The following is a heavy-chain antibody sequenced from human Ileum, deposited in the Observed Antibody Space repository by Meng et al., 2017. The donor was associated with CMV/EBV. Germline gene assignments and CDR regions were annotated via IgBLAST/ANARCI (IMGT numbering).Heavy chain of an antibody. CDR3: ATGPYSGGGHSDH. V-gene: IGHV1-69*08. D-gene: IGHD2-15*01. CDR1: GGTPRSQK. J-gene: IGHJ4*01. Sequence: SAMVSCKSDGGTPRSQKNSWVRQAPRQGLVWMGRFTPMLGTTNSTQKFHDRVTMTADESTSTAYMELGSLRSDDTAVYYCATGPYSGGGHSDHWGQGTLVTVSS. CDR2: FTPMLGTT.